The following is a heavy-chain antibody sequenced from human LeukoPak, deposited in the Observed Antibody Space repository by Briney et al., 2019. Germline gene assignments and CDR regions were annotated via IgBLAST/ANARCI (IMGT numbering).Heavy chain of an antibody. CDR3: AKDGGSSGWYFDY. CDR1: GFTFSSYG. V-gene: IGHV3-30*18. D-gene: IGHD6-19*01. Sequence: GRSLRLSCAASGFTFSSYGMHWVRQAPGKGLEWVAVISYEGSNKYYADSVKGRFTTSRNNSKNTLYMQMNSLRAEDTAMYYCAKDGGSSGWYFDYWGQGTLVTVSS. J-gene: IGHJ4*02. CDR2: ISYEGSNK.